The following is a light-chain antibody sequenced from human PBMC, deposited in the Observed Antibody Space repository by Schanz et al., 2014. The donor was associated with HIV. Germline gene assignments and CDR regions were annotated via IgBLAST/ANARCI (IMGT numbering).Light chain of an antibody. CDR2: GAS. V-gene: IGKV3-15*01. CDR1: QSVSSN. J-gene: IGKJ5*01. Sequence: EIVMTQSPATLSVSPGERATLSCRASQSVSSNLGWYQQKPGQAPRLLIYGASTRATGIPARFSGSGSGTEFTLTISSLQSEDFAVYYCQQYGTSLITFGQGTRLEI. CDR3: QQYGTSLIT.